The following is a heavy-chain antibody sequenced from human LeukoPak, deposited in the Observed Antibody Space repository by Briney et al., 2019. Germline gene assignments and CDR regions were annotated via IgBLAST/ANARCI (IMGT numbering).Heavy chain of an antibody. J-gene: IGHJ3*01. CDR3: ARHERGKNAFNL. CDR2: FYYSGST. CDR1: GGSISSSSHY. V-gene: IGHV4-39*01. Sequence: PSETLSLTCTVSGGSISSSSHYWGWIRQPPGKGLEWIGSFYYSGSTYYNPSLKSRVTISADTSKNQFSLKMSSVTAADTAVYYCARHERGKNAFNLWGQGTMVTVSS.